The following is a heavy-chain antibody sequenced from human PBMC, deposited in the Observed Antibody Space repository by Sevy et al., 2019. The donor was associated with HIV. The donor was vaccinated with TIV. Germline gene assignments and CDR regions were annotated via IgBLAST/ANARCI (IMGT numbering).Heavy chain of an antibody. D-gene: IGHD6-13*01. J-gene: IGHJ4*02. CDR2: IRGSGGST. V-gene: IGHV3-23*01. Sequence: GGSLRLSCAASGFTFSSYAMSWVRPAPGKGLEWVSAIRGSGGSTHYADSVKGRFTISRDNAKNTLYLQMNSLRAEDTAVYSCAKFLQQLVLFDYWGQGTLVTVSS. CDR3: AKFLQQLVLFDY. CDR1: GFTFSSYA.